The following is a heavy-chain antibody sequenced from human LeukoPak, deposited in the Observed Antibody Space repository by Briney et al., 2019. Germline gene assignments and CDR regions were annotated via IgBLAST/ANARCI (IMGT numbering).Heavy chain of an antibody. V-gene: IGHV1-2*02. CDR1: GYTFTGYY. D-gene: IGHD2-2*01. CDR2: INPNSGGT. J-gene: IGHJ4*02. Sequence: ASVKVSCKASGYTFTGYYMHWVRQAPGQGLEWMGWINPNSGGTNYAQKFQGRVTMTRDTSISTAYMELSRLRSDDTAVYYCARACSSTSCSLDYWGQGTLVTVSS. CDR3: ARACSSTSCSLDY.